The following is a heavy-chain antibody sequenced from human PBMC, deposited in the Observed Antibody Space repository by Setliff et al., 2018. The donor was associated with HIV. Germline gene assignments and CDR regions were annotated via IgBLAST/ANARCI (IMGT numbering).Heavy chain of an antibody. D-gene: IGHD3-10*01. V-gene: IGHV1-18*01. CDR3: ARDQITMVRGTLGAFDI. CDR1: GYTFTSYG. Sequence: ASVKVSCKASGYTFTSYGISWVRQAPGQGLEWMGWISACNGNTNYAQKLQGRVTMTTDTSTSTAYMELRSLRSDDTAVYYCARDQITMVRGTLGAFDIWGQGTMVTVSS. J-gene: IGHJ3*02. CDR2: ISACNGNT.